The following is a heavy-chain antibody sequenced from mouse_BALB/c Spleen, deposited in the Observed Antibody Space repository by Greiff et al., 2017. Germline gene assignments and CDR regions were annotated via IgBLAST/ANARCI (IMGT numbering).Heavy chain of an antibody. Sequence: DVMLVESGGGLVKPGGSLKLSCAASGFTFSSYAMSWVRQTPEKRLEWVASISSGGSTYYPDSVKGRFTISRDNARNILYLPMSSLRSEDTAMYYCARGDYGSSHWYFDVWGAGTTVTVSS. V-gene: IGHV5-6-5*01. CDR1: GFTFSSYA. CDR3: ARGDYGSSHWYFDV. CDR2: ISSGGST. J-gene: IGHJ1*01. D-gene: IGHD1-1*01.